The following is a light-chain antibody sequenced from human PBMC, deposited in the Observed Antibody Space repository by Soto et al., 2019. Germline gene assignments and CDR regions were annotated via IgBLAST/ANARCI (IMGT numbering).Light chain of an antibody. CDR2: DAS. CDR3: QQYDNLAFT. J-gene: IGKJ2*01. Sequence: DIQMTQSPSSLSASVGDRVTITCQASQDISNYLNWYQQKPGKAPKFLIYDASNLERGVPSRFSGSGSGTDFTFTISSLQPEDIGTYYCQQYDNLAFTFGQGTMLEIK. CDR1: QDISNY. V-gene: IGKV1-33*01.